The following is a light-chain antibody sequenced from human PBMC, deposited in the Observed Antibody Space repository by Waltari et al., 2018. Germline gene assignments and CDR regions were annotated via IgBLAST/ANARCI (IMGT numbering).Light chain of an antibody. J-gene: IGKJ4*01. CDR3: QQSYITPAT. V-gene: IGKV1-39*01. CDR1: QSISSY. Sequence: DIQMTQSPSSLSASVGDRVTITCRASQSISSYLSWYQHQPGKAPKLLIYAASTLQGGVPPRFSGSGSGTDFTLIIRSLQVKDSATYYCQQSYITPATFGGGTKVEIK. CDR2: AAS.